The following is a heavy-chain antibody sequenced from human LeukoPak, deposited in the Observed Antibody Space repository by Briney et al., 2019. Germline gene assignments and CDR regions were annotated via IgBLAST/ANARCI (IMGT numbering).Heavy chain of an antibody. V-gene: IGHV4-59*01. CDR1: GGSISSYY. J-gene: IGHJ4*02. D-gene: IGHD6-13*01. CDR2: IYYSGST. CDR3: AKSRGIAAADLDC. Sequence: PSETLSLTCTVSGGSISSYYWSWIRQPPGKGLEWIGYIYYSGSTNYNPSLKSRVTISVDTSKNQFSLKLSSVTAADTAVYYCAKSRGIAAADLDCWGQGTQVTVSS.